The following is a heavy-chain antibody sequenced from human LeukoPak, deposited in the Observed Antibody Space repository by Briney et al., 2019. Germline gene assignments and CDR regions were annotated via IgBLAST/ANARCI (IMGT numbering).Heavy chain of an antibody. CDR3: ARGREWELLDGFDP. Sequence: ASVKVSCQVYGGTFISYAISWVRQAAGQGLEWMGGIIPIFGTANYAQKFQGRVTITADKSTSTAYMELSSLRSEDTAVYYCARGREWELLDGFDPWGQGTLVTVSS. CDR1: GGTFISYA. V-gene: IGHV1-69*06. J-gene: IGHJ5*02. CDR2: IIPIFGTA. D-gene: IGHD1-26*01.